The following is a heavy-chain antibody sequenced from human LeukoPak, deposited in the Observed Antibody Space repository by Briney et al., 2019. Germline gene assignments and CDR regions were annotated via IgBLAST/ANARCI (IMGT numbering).Heavy chain of an antibody. CDR2: IYHSGST. CDR1: GYSVSSGYY. CDR3: ARHVPSYYYYYMDV. Sequence: SETLSLTCAVSGYSVSSGYYWGWIRQPPGKGLEWIGSIYHSGSTYYNPSLKSRVTISVDTSKNQFSLKLSSVTAADTAVYYCARHVPSYYYYYMDVWGKRTTVTVSS. V-gene: IGHV4-38-2*01. J-gene: IGHJ6*03.